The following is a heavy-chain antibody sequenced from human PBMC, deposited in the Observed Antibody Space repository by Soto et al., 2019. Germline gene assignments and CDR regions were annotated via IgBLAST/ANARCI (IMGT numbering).Heavy chain of an antibody. CDR1: GFTFSNYA. Sequence: GGSLRLSCAASGFTFSNYALHWVRQAPGRGLEWVALISFDGNNNYYANSVKGRFTISRDNSKNTLYLQMNSLRAEDTAVYYCGRCTGTSCHLGADFWGQGTLVTVSS. V-gene: IGHV3-30-3*01. CDR2: ISFDGNNN. J-gene: IGHJ4*02. D-gene: IGHD2-2*01. CDR3: GRCTGTSCHLGADF.